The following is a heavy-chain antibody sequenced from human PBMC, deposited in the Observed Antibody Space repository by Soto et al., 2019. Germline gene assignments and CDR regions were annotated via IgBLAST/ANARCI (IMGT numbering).Heavy chain of an antibody. D-gene: IGHD1-26*01. CDR2: IRSSGSNK. CDR3: TRAAIRGELLDY. V-gene: IGHV3-48*01. Sequence: GGSLRLSCAASGFTFSSYSMNWVRQAPGKGLEWVAYIRSSGSNKYYADSVKGRFTISRDNSNNTLNLQMNSLRVEDTAVYYCTRAAIRGELLDYWGQGTQVTVSS. J-gene: IGHJ4*02. CDR1: GFTFSSYS.